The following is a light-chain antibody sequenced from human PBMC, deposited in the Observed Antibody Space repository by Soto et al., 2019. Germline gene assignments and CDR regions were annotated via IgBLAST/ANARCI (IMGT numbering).Light chain of an antibody. CDR3: AAWDASLNAWV. J-gene: IGLJ3*02. Sequence: QSVLTQPPSESGTPGQRVTISCSGSSSNIGSNSVSWFQQLPGTAPKLLISNSNQRPSGVPDRFSGSKSGTSASLVISGLQSEDEADYFCAAWDASLNAWVFGGGTQLTVL. CDR1: SSNIGSNS. V-gene: IGLV1-44*01. CDR2: NSN.